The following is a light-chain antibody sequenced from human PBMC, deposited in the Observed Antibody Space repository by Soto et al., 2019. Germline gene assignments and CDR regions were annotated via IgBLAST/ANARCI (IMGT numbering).Light chain of an antibody. CDR2: DVS. CDR1: SSDVGGYNY. CDR3: SSYTSSSTVV. J-gene: IGLJ2*01. Sequence: QSALTQPASVSGSPGQSITISCTGTSSDVGGYNYVSWYQQHPGKAPKLMIYDVSNRPSGVSNRFSGSKSGNTASLTISGPQAEVEADYYRSSYTSSSTVVFGGGTQLTVL. V-gene: IGLV2-14*01.